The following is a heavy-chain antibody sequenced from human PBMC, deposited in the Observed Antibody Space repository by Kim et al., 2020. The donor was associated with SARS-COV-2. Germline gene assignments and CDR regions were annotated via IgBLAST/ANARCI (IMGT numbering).Heavy chain of an antibody. V-gene: IGHV3-21*01. Sequence: GGSLRLSCAASGFTFSSYSMNWVRQAPGKGLEWVSSISSSSSYIYYADSVKGRFTSSRNNAKNSLYLQMNSLSAEDTAVYYCARDRHGDILTGYYTYWGQRTLGTASS. J-gene: IGHJ4*02. CDR2: ISSSSSYI. CDR1: GFTFSSYS. CDR3: ARDRHGDILTGYYTY. D-gene: IGHD3-9*01.